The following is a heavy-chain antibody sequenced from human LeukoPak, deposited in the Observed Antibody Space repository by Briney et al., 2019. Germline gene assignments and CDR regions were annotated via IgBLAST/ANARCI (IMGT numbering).Heavy chain of an antibody. CDR2: IYYSGST. V-gene: IGHV4-39*01. CDR1: GGSISSSSYY. J-gene: IGHJ3*02. Sequence: PSETLSLTCTVSGGSISSSSYYWGWIRQPPGKGLAWIGSIYYSGSTYYNPSLKSRVTISVDTSKNQFSLKLSSVTAADTAVYYCASRILVVTAGAFDIWGQGTMVTVSS. D-gene: IGHD2-21*02. CDR3: ASRILVVTAGAFDI.